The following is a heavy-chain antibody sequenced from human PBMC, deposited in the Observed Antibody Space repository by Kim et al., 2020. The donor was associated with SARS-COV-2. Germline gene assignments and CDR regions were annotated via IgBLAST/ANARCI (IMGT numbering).Heavy chain of an antibody. V-gene: IGHV3-23*01. CDR2: T. J-gene: IGHJ4*02. Sequence: TDYAHYVRGRYPIARDNTKSTLSLQMNSLGAEDTALYYCAKTGQLDYWGQGTLVTVSS. D-gene: IGHD6-13*01. CDR3: AKTGQLDY.